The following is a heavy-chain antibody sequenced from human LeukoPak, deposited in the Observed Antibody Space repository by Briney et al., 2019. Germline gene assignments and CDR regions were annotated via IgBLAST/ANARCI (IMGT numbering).Heavy chain of an antibody. CDR2: ISGSGDST. Sequence: GGSLRLPCAASGFTFSSYAMSWVRQAPGKGLEWVSTISGSGDSTYYADSVKGRFTISRDNSKNTLYLQMNSLRAEDTAVYYCARDRGYSCGYWGQGTLVTVSS. V-gene: IGHV3-23*01. J-gene: IGHJ4*02. CDR1: GFTFSSYA. CDR3: ARDRGYSCGY. D-gene: IGHD5-18*01.